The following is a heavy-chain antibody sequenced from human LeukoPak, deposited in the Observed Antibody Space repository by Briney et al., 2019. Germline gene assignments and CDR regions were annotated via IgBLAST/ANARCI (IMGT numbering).Heavy chain of an antibody. V-gene: IGHV1-2*02. CDR1: GYTFTGYY. D-gene: IGHD3-10*01. Sequence: GASVKVSCKASGYTFTGYYMHWVRQAPGQGLEWMGWINPNSGGTNYAQKFQGRVTMTRDTSISTAYMELSRLRSDDTAVYYCARDFARLLWFGESSGGAFDIWGQGTMVTVSS. CDR2: INPNSGGT. J-gene: IGHJ3*02. CDR3: ARDFARLLWFGESSGGAFDI.